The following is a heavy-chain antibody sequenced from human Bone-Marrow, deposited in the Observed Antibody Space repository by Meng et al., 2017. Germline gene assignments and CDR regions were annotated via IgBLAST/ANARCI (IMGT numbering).Heavy chain of an antibody. V-gene: IGHV3-21*01. J-gene: IGHJ3*02. CDR2: ISSSSSYI. D-gene: IGHD3-10*01. Sequence: GGSLRLSCAASGFTFSSYSMNWVRQAPGKGLEWVSSISSSSSYIYYADSVKGRFTISRDNAKNSLYLQMNSLRAEDTAVYYCARFDYYGSGSYYKAGAFDIWGQGKMV. CDR1: GFTFSSYS. CDR3: ARFDYYGSGSYYKAGAFDI.